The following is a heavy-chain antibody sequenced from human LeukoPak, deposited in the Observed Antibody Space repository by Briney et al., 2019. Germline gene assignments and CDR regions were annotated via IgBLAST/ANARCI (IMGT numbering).Heavy chain of an antibody. Sequence: GGSLRLSCAASGFTFSSYSMNWVRQAPGKGLEWVSSISSSSSYIYYADPVKGRFTISRDNAKNSLYLQMNSLRAEDTAVYYCARDTESPGIAVAGTHYWGQGTLVTVSS. CDR1: GFTFSSYS. V-gene: IGHV3-21*01. CDR3: ARDTESPGIAVAGTHY. J-gene: IGHJ4*02. D-gene: IGHD6-19*01. CDR2: ISSSSSYI.